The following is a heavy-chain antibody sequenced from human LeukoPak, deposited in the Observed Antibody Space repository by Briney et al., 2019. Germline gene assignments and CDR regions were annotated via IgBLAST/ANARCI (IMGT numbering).Heavy chain of an antibody. Sequence: ASVKVSCKVSGYTLTELSMHWVRQAPGKGLEWMGGFDPEDGETIYAQKFQGRVTMTEDTSTDTAYMELSSLRSEDTAVYYCAVVTPYYYYYGMDVWGQGTTVTVPS. V-gene: IGHV1-24*01. D-gene: IGHD4-23*01. CDR3: AVVTPYYYYYGMDV. CDR1: GYTLTELS. CDR2: FDPEDGET. J-gene: IGHJ6*02.